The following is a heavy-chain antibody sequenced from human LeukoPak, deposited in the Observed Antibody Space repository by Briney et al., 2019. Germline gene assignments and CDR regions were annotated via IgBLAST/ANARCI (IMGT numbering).Heavy chain of an antibody. Sequence: GASVKVSCKASGGTFSSYAISWVRQAPGQGLEWMGRIIPILGIANYAQKFQGRVTMTRDTSTSTVYMELSSLRSEDTAVYYCASSITMVRGVIQHWGQGTLVTVSS. CDR1: GGTFSSYA. CDR3: ASSITMVRGVIQH. D-gene: IGHD3-10*01. J-gene: IGHJ1*01. V-gene: IGHV1-69*04. CDR2: IIPILGIA.